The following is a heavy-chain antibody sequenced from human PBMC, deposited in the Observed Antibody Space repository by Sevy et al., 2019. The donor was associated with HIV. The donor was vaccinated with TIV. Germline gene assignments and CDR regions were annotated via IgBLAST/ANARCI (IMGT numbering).Heavy chain of an antibody. D-gene: IGHD2-2*01. V-gene: IGHV3-23*01. CDR2: LSFGCGQI. Sequence: GGSLRLSCAASGFAFKDYSMSWIRQAPGKGLEWVATLSFGCGQINYADSVKGRFTISRDNSKNSFYLQMDNLRVEDTALYYCAREGCSRPQDYWGQGTRVTVSS. CDR1: GFAFKDYS. J-gene: IGHJ4*02. CDR3: AREGCSRPQDY.